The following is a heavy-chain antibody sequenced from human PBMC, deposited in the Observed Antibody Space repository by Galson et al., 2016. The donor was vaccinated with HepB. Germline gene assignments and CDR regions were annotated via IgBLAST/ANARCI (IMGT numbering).Heavy chain of an antibody. CDR3: VQGSTAPAV. CDR1: GFTFRNYG. CDR2: ISRSGDST. D-gene: IGHD2-2*01. V-gene: IGHV3-23*01. J-gene: IGHJ6*04. Sequence: SLRLSCAASGFTFRNYGMTWVRQAPGKGLEVVSSISRSGDSTDYADSVQGRFTISRDNSKNTLSLQMNSLTADDTAIYYCVQGSTAPAVWGKGTTVTVSS.